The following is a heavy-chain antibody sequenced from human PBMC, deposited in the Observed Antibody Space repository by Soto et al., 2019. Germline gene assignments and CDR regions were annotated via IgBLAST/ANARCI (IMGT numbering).Heavy chain of an antibody. V-gene: IGHV3-23*01. CDR1: GFSFSSYA. Sequence: EVQLLESGGGLVQPGGSLRLSYAASGFSFSSYAMNWVRQAPGKGLEWVSVISGSGDSTYYADSVKGRFTISRDNSKNTLYLQMNSLRAEDTAVYYCAKRATGTYFDYWGQGTLVTVSS. J-gene: IGHJ4*02. D-gene: IGHD1-1*01. CDR2: ISGSGDST. CDR3: AKRATGTYFDY.